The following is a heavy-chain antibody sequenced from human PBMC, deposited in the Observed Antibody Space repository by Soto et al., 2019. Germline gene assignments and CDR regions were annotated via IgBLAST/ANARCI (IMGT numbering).Heavy chain of an antibody. J-gene: IGHJ6*03. Sequence: PSETLSLTCTVSGGSISSSSYYWGWIRQPPGKGLEWIGSIYYSGSTYYNPSLKSRVTISVDTSKNQFSLKLSSVTAADTAVYYCARVMNERSKSYYYYYYMEVWGKGTTVTVSS. CDR2: IYYSGST. V-gene: IGHV4-39*07. CDR3: ARVMNERSKSYYYYYYMEV. CDR1: GGSISSSSYY. D-gene: IGHD1-1*01.